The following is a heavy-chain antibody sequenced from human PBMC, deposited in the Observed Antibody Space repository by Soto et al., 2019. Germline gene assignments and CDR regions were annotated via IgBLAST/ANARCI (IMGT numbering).Heavy chain of an antibody. J-gene: IGHJ5*02. D-gene: IGHD3-22*01. CDR2: IYYSGST. CDR3: ARAHYYDSSGYNWFDP. V-gene: IGHV4-30-4*01. Sequence: SETLSLTCTVSGGSISSGDYYWSWIRQPPGKGLEWIGYIYYSGSTYYNPSLKSRVTISVDTSKNQFSLKLSSVTAADTAVYYCARAHYYDSSGYNWFDPWGQGTLVTVSS. CDR1: GGSISSGDYY.